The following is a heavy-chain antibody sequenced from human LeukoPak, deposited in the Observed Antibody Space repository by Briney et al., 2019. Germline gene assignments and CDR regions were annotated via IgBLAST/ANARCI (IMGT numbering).Heavy chain of an antibody. CDR1: GFTFSPYT. D-gene: IGHD3-16*01. J-gene: IGHJ2*01. V-gene: IGHV3-48*01. CDR3: VRFRGGTYWYFEL. Sequence: GGSLRLSCAASGFTFSPYTMSWVRQAPGKGLEWISYITAGSRTIYYADSVKGRFTISRDDARDSVYLQMNSLRADDTAVYYCVRFRGGTYWYFELWGRGTLVTVSS. CDR2: ITAGSRTI.